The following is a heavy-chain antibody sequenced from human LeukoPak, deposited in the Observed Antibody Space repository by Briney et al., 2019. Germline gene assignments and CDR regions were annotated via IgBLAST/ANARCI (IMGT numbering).Heavy chain of an antibody. CDR1: GFTFSSYA. D-gene: IGHD6-13*01. CDR3: ASRAAAGTDY. V-gene: IGHV3-30*04. Sequence: SGGSLRLSCAASGFTFSSYAMHWVRQAPGKGLEWVAVISYDGSIKYYADSVKGRFTISRDNSKNTLYLQMNSLRAEDTAVYYCASRAAAGTDYWGQGTLVAVSS. J-gene: IGHJ4*02. CDR2: ISYDGSIK.